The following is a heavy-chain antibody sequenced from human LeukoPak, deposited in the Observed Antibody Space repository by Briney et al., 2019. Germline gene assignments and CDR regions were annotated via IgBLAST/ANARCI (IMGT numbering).Heavy chain of an antibody. J-gene: IGHJ4*02. Sequence: GASVKVSCKASGYTFTRYGISWVRQAPGQGLEWMGWISAYIGNTNYAPKLQGRVTMTTDTSTSTAYMELRSLRSHDTAVYYCARSDPIVGASHFDYWGEGTLVTVSS. CDR2: ISAYIGNT. CDR3: ARSDPIVGASHFDY. D-gene: IGHD1-26*01. CDR1: GYTFTRYG. V-gene: IGHV1-18*01.